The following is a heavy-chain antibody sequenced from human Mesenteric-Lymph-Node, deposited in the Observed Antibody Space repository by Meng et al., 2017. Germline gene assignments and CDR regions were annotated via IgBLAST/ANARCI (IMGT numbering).Heavy chain of an antibody. CDR2: IYHSGST. J-gene: IGHJ4*02. CDR1: GGSISSVYW. D-gene: IGHD5-18*01. V-gene: IGHV4-4*02. Sequence: QVRLQGSGPGLVKPSENLSLTCAVSGGSISSVYWWTWVRQSPGKGLEWIGEIYHSGSTNYNPSLKSRVTISVDKSKNQFSLKLTSVTAADTAVYYCARGGYYSFDYWGQGTLVTVSS. CDR3: ARGGYYSFDY.